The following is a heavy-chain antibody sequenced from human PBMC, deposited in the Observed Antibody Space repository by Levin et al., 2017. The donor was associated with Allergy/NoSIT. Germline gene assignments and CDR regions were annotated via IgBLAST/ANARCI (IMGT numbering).Heavy chain of an antibody. Sequence: PGESLKISCSVSGFTFEIYGMNWVRQAPGTRLEWVSHISASGSPTYYADPVRGRFTISRDNAKQSLYLQMTSLRVEDTAVYYCARGLFDFWGQGALVTVSS. J-gene: IGHJ4*02. V-gene: IGHV3-48*04. CDR1: GFTFEIYG. CDR3: ARGLFDF. CDR2: ISASGSPT. D-gene: IGHD5-12*01.